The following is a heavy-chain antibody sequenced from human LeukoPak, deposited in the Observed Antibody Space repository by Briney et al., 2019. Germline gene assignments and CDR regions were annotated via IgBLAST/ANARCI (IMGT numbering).Heavy chain of an antibody. J-gene: IGHJ4*02. D-gene: IGHD3-16*01. CDR2: AAYDGSNE. CDR1: GFTFTYYA. CDR3: ARVIPPFGGAFPLAS. Sequence: GRSLRLSCEASGFTFTYYAMHWVRQAPGKGLEWVAVAAYDGSNEHYADSVKGRFTISRDNSQNTLFLHMNSLRAEDSAIYYCARVIPPFGGAFPLASGAQGPLAPAS. V-gene: IGHV3-30*04.